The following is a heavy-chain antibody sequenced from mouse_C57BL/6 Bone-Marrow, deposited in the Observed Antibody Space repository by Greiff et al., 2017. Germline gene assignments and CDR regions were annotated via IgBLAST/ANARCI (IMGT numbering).Heavy chain of an antibody. D-gene: IGHD1-1*01. J-gene: IGHJ2*01. V-gene: IGHV1-82*01. Sequence: VKLQESGPELVKPGASVKISCKASGYAFSSSWMNWVKQRPGKGLEWIGRIYPGDGDTNYNGKFKGKATLTADKSSSTAYMQLSSLTSEDSAVYFCARYPYGSSFDYWGQGTTLTVSS. CDR1: GYAFSSSW. CDR2: IYPGDGDT. CDR3: ARYPYGSSFDY.